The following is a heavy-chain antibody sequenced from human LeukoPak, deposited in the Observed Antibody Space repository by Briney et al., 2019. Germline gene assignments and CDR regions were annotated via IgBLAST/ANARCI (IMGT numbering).Heavy chain of an antibody. J-gene: IGHJ5*02. V-gene: IGHV4-34*01. CDR2: INHSGST. Sequence: SETLSLTCAVYGGSFSGYYWSWIRKPPGKGLEWIGEINHSGSTNYKSSLKSRVTISVDTSKNHFSLKLSSVTAADTAVYYCARDTYNWNVDAFDPWGQGTLVTVSS. D-gene: IGHD1-20*01. CDR3: ARDTYNWNVDAFDP. CDR1: GGSFSGYY.